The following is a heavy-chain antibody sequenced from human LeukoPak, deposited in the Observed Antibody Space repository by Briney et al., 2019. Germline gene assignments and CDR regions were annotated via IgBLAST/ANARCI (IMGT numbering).Heavy chain of an antibody. CDR1: GGSISSYY. D-gene: IGHD3-9*01. Sequence: SETLSLTCTVSGGSISSYYWSWIRQPPGKGLEWIGYMYYSGSANYNPSLKNRVTISVDTSKNQFSLKLSSVTAADTAVYYCARRFRLGSGYYYDYWGQGTLVTVSS. CDR2: MYYSGSA. V-gene: IGHV4-59*08. J-gene: IGHJ4*02. CDR3: ARRFRLGSGYYYDY.